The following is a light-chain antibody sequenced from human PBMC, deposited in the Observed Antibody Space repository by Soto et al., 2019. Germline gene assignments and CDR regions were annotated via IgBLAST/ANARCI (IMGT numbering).Light chain of an antibody. CDR1: SSDVGSFNR. CDR2: EVS. CDR3: NSYTSSSTDV. J-gene: IGLJ1*01. Sequence: HSALTQPPSVSGSPGQSVAISCTGTSSDVGSFNRVSWYQQPPGTAPKLLIYEVSNRPSGVPDRFSGSKSGNTASLAISGLQAEDEADYYCNSYTSSSTDVFGPGTKVTVL. V-gene: IGLV2-18*02.